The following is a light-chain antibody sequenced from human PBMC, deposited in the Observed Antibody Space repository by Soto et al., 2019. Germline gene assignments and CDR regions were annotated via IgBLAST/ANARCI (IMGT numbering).Light chain of an antibody. Sequence: DIHLTQSPSFLSASVGDRVTITWRASQGISTYLAWYQQKPGKAPNLLIYTASTLQTGVPSRFSGSAFGTEFTLTISSLQPEDFATYYCQQLAGFPITFGQGTRLEIK. V-gene: IGKV1-9*01. CDR1: QGISTY. J-gene: IGKJ5*01. CDR2: TAS. CDR3: QQLAGFPIT.